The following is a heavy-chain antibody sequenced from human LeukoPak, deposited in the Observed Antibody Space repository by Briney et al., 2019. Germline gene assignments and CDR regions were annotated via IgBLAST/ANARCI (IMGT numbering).Heavy chain of an antibody. V-gene: IGHV3-30*02. CDR3: AKDLMRDRWFGES. D-gene: IGHD3-10*01. J-gene: IGHJ5*02. Sequence: PGGSLRLSCVASGFTFSYYGMHWVRQAPGKVLEWVAFIRYEGNEKYYAGSVKGRFTISRDNPKNTLYLEMNSLRVEDTAVYYCAKDLMRDRWFGESWGQGTLVTVSS. CDR2: IRYEGNEK. CDR1: GFTFSYYG.